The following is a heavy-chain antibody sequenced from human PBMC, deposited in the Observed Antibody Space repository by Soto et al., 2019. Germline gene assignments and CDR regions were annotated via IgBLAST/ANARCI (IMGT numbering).Heavy chain of an antibody. Sequence: EVQMLESGGGLVHPGGSLRLSCAASGFTFSNYAMNWVRQAPGKGLEWVSSISGGGRNTYYADSVKGRLTISRDSSKNTLYLQMNSLRVEDTGVYYCAKDLNGSGSFTTYYHDGMAGWGPGTTVTVSS. CDR1: GFTFSNYA. J-gene: IGHJ6*02. D-gene: IGHD3-10*01. V-gene: IGHV3-23*01. CDR3: AKDLNGSGSFTTYYHDGMAG. CDR2: ISGGGRNT.